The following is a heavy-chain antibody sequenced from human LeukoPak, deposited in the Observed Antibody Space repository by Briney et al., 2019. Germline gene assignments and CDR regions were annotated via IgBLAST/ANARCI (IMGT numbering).Heavy chain of an antibody. D-gene: IGHD5-18*01. CDR1: GFTFSSYA. V-gene: IGHV3-30*04. J-gene: IGHJ6*02. CDR2: ISYDGSNK. CDR3: ARDGGVQLWFYYYYGMDV. Sequence: GGSLRLSCAASGFTFSSYAMHWVRQAPGKGLEWVAVISYDGSNKYYADSVKGRFTISRDNSKNTLYLQMNSLRAEDTAVYCCARDGGVQLWFYYYYGMDVWGQGTTVTVSS.